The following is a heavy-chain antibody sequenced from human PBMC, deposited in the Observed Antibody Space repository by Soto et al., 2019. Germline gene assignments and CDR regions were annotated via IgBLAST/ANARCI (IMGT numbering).Heavy chain of an antibody. Sequence: QVQLVESGGGVVQPGRSLRLSCAASGFTFSSYGMHWVRQAPGKGLEWVAVISYDGSNKYYADSVKARFTISRDNSKNTLYLQMNSLRAEDTAVYYCAKDSRFWGYSYGYRRTRPYYYGMDVWGQGTTVTVSS. CDR3: AKDSRFWGYSYGYRRTRPYYYGMDV. CDR1: GFTFSSYG. J-gene: IGHJ6*02. D-gene: IGHD5-18*01. V-gene: IGHV3-30*18. CDR2: ISYDGSNK.